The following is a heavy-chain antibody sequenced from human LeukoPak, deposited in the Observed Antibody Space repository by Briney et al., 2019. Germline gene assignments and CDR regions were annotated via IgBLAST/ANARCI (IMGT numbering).Heavy chain of an antibody. CDR1: GFTFGEYA. CDR2: IRSKAYGGTT. CDR3: TRTPWGYQLSNPLYYFDY. J-gene: IGHJ4*02. V-gene: IGHV3-49*04. D-gene: IGHD2-2*01. Sequence: GGPLRLSCTASGFTFGEYAMRWVRQAPGKGVEWVGFIRSKAYGGTTEYAASVKGRFTISRDDSKSIAYLQMNSLKTEDTAVYYCTRTPWGYQLSNPLYYFDYWGQGTLVTVSS.